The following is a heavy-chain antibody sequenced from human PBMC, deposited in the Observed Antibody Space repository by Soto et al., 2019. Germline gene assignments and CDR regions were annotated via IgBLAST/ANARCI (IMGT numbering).Heavy chain of an antibody. CDR3: ARDRYYDGRGYSFAFDS. V-gene: IGHV3-23*01. CDR2: ISSSGSSI. CDR1: GFTFSRYA. Sequence: EVHVLESGGGLVQPGGSLRLSCAASGFTFSRYAMTWVRQAPGKGLEWVSVISSSGSSIYYADSVKGRFTISRDNSKNTLYLQMNSLRAEDTAVYYCARDRYYDGRGYSFAFDSWGHGALVTVSS. D-gene: IGHD3-22*01. J-gene: IGHJ4*01.